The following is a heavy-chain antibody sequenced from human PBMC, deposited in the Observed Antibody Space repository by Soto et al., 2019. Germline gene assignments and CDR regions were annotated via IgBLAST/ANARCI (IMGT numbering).Heavy chain of an antibody. Sequence: GGSLRLSCVASGFIFSAYGMSWVRQAPEKGLEWVSTISVSGGSTNYAGSVKGRFTISKDNSKNTLFLQLSSLRVEDTAIYYCATGMADLGDYWGQGTLVTVSS. CDR2: ISVSGGST. V-gene: IGHV3-23*01. D-gene: IGHD2-8*01. CDR3: ATGMADLGDY. J-gene: IGHJ4*02. CDR1: GFIFSAYG.